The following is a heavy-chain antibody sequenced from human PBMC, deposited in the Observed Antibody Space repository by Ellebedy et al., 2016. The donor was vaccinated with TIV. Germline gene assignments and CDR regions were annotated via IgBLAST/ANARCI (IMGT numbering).Heavy chain of an antibody. J-gene: IGHJ3*02. CDR2: ISYSGTT. CDR1: GGSITTYS. Sequence: SETLSLTCTVSGGSITTYSWSWIRQPPGKGLECIGYISYSGTTNCNPSVKGRVTMSVDTPKNQFSLRLTSMSAADTAIYYCARGGYGGHDSVDAFDIWGQGTMVTVSS. D-gene: IGHD5-12*01. CDR3: ARGGYGGHDSVDAFDI. V-gene: IGHV4-59*08.